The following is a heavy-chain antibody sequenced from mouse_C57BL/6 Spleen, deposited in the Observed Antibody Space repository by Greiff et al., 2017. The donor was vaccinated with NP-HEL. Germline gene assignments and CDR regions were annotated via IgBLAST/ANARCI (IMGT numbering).Heavy chain of an antibody. CDR3: VRDTVTTVVGAMDY. D-gene: IGHD1-1*01. CDR1: GFTFNTYA. Sequence: EVQGVESGGGLVQPKGSLKLSCAASGFTFNTYAMHWVRQAPGKGLEWVARIRSKSSNYATYYADSVKDRFTISRDDSQSMLYLQMNNLKTEDTAMYYCVRDTVTTVVGAMDYWGQGTSVTVSS. CDR2: IRSKSSNYAT. J-gene: IGHJ4*01. V-gene: IGHV10-3*01.